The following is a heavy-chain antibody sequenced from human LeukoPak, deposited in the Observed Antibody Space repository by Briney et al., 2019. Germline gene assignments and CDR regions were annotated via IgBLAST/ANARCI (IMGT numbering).Heavy chain of an antibody. Sequence: PSETLSLTCTVSGGSISSYYWSWIRQSPVKGLEWIGYIYPSGSAFYNPSLESRVTISLDTSENQFSLELRSVTAADTAVYYCARRNHYFYYMDVWGKGTTVTVSS. CDR2: IYPSGSA. V-gene: IGHV4-4*09. J-gene: IGHJ6*03. CDR1: GGSISSYY. CDR3: ARRNHYFYYMDV.